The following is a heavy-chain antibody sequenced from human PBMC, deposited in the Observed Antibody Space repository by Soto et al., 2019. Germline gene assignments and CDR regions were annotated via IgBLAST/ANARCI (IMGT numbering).Heavy chain of an antibody. CDR3: AMSSRGFYYDFWSGYSQGRWFDP. Sequence: SETLSLTCTVSGGSISSSSYYWGWIRQPPGKGLEWIGSIYYSGSTYYNPSLKSRVTISVDTSKNQFSLKLSSVTAADTAVYYCAMSSRGFYYDFWSGYSQGRWFDPWGQGTLVTVSS. V-gene: IGHV4-39*01. D-gene: IGHD3-3*01. CDR1: GGSISSSSYY. J-gene: IGHJ5*02. CDR2: IYYSGST.